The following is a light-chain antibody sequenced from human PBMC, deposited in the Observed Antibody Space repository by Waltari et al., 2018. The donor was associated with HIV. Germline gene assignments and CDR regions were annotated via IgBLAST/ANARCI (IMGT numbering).Light chain of an antibody. CDR3: CSYAGSIPFV. J-gene: IGLJ1*01. V-gene: IGLV2-11*01. CDR1: NSDVGRYTY. Sequence: QSALTQPRSVSGSLGQSVTIPCTGTNSDVGRYTYVSWFQQHPGKAPKLMIYDVSKRPSGVPDRVSGSKSGNTASLTISGLQAEDEADYYCCSYAGSIPFVFGSGTKLTVL. CDR2: DVS.